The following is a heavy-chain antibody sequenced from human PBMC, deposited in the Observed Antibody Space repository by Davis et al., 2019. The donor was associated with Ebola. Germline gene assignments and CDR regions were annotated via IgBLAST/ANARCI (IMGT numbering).Heavy chain of an antibody. Sequence: AASVKVSCKVSGYSLSELSVHWVRQAPGKGLEWMGGFDPENGKTIFAQKFQGRVSMTENTSTDTVYMELSSLTSEDTAVYYCATTPYDSGNYYDYWGQGTLVTVSS. D-gene: IGHD3-10*01. CDR1: GYSLSELS. CDR2: FDPENGKT. J-gene: IGHJ4*02. V-gene: IGHV1-24*01. CDR3: ATTPYDSGNYYDY.